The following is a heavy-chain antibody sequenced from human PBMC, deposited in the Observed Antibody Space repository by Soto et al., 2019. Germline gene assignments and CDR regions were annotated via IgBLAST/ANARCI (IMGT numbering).Heavy chain of an antibody. CDR3: ARVGGYYGDYPHFDY. V-gene: IGHV4-59*01. D-gene: IGHD4-17*01. CDR1: GSSISPYY. CDR2: IYYSGST. Sequence: SETLSLTCTVSGSSISPYYWTWIRQPPGKGLEWIGNIYYSGSTNYKPSLKSRVTISVATSKKQLFLRLSSVTAADTAVYYCARVGGYYGDYPHFDYWGQGTLVTVSS. J-gene: IGHJ4*02.